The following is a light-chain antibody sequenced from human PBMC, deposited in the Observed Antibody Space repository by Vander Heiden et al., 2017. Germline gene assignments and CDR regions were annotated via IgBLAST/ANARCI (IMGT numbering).Light chain of an antibody. Sequence: SYELTQPPSVSVSPGQTASITCSGEKLGDKYVCWFQQKPGQSPVLVIYQDTKRPSGIPERFSGSNSGNTATLTISGTQAMDEADYYCQAWDSRAAVFGGGTQLTVL. J-gene: IGLJ3*02. CDR3: QAWDSRAAV. CDR2: QDT. CDR1: KLGDKY. V-gene: IGLV3-1*01.